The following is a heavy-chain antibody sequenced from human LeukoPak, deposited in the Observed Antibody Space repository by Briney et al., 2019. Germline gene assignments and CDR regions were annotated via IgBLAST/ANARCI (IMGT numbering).Heavy chain of an antibody. Sequence: SETLSLTCTVSGGSISSYYWSWIRQPAGKGLEWIGRIYPSGGTNYDPSLKSRVTMSVDTSKNQFSLNLNSVTAADTAVYYCAREIWGSAWGQGTLVTVSS. D-gene: IGHD3-16*01. J-gene: IGHJ5*02. CDR3: AREIWGSA. V-gene: IGHV4-4*07. CDR2: IYPSGGT. CDR1: GGSISSYY.